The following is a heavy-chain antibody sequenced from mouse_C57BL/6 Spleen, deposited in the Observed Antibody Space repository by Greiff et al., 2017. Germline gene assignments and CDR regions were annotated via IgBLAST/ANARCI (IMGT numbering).Heavy chain of an antibody. Sequence: VQLQQSGAELVKPGASVKLSCTASGFNIKDYYMHWVKQRTEQGLEWIGRIDPEDGETKYAPKFQGKAPITADTSSNTAYLQLSSLTSEDAAFYYGDHHEVDYYASWGEGTTLPVSS. J-gene: IGHJ2*01. CDR3: DHHEVDYYAS. D-gene: IGHD1-1*01. CDR2: IDPEDGET. V-gene: IGHV14-2*01. CDR1: GFNIKDYY.